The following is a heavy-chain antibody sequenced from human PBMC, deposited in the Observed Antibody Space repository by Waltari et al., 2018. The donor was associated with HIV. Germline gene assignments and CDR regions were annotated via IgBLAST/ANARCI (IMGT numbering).Heavy chain of an antibody. J-gene: IGHJ4*02. V-gene: IGHV4-4*07. D-gene: IGHD3-10*01. Sequence: QVQLQESGPGLVKPSETLSLTCTVSGGSISSYYWSWIRQPAGKGLEWIGRIYTTGSTNDNPSLKSRVTMSVDTSKNQFSLKLNSVTAADTAVYYCAGQRWPGRVRDYWGQGTLVTVSS. CDR3: AGQRWPGRVRDY. CDR1: GGSISSYY. CDR2: IYTTGST.